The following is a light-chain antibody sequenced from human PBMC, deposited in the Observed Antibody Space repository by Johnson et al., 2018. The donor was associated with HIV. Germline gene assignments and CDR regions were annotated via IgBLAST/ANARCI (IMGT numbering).Light chain of an antibody. CDR2: KNN. CDR1: SSTIGKNY. J-gene: IGLJ1*01. V-gene: IGLV1-51*02. Sequence: HSVLTQPPSVSAAPGQKVTISCSGSSSTIGKNYVSWYQVLPGPAPKLLIYKNNARPSSIPYRFSGFKSVTSATLGIPSLPSGDEADYYCGTWDTSLSAGGVFGTGTKVTVL. CDR3: GTWDTSLSAGGV.